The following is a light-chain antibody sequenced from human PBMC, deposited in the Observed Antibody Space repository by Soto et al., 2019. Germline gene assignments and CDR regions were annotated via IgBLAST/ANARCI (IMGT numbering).Light chain of an antibody. CDR1: SSDVGSYNL. J-gene: IGLJ2*01. CDR3: CSYAGSSTYRVV. V-gene: IGLV2-23*01. Sequence: QSALTQPASVSGSPGQSITISCTGTSSDVGSYNLVSWYQQHPGKAPKLMIYEGSKRPSGVSNRSSGSKSGNTASLTISGLQAEDEADYYCCSYAGSSTYRVVFGGGTKLTVL. CDR2: EGS.